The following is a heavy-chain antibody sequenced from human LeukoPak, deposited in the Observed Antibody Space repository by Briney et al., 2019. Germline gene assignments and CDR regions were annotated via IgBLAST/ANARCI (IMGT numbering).Heavy chain of an antibody. CDR3: ARSTLGSSGRYYYYYMDV. V-gene: IGHV4-38-2*02. CDR1: GFSISSDYY. D-gene: IGHD1-26*01. Sequence: SETLSLTCTVSGFSISSDYYWGWIRQPPGKGLEWIGSIYYSGSTYYNPSLKSRVTISVDTSKNQFSLKLSSVTAADTAVYYCARSTLGSSGRYYYYYMDVWGKGTTVTVSS. CDR2: IYYSGST. J-gene: IGHJ6*03.